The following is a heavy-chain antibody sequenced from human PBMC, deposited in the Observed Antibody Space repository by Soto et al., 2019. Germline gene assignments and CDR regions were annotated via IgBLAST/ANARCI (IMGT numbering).Heavy chain of an antibody. Sequence: GESLKISCQGSGYTFTGHWISWVRRMPGKGLEWMGRIDPSDSYTDYSPTVQGHVTMSADKSINTAYLQWSSLQASDTAVYYCTRHTGYDSSLDYWGQGTLVTVSS. CDR1: GYTFTGHW. CDR3: TRHTGYDSSLDY. CDR2: IDPSDSYT. J-gene: IGHJ4*02. D-gene: IGHD5-12*01. V-gene: IGHV5-10-1*01.